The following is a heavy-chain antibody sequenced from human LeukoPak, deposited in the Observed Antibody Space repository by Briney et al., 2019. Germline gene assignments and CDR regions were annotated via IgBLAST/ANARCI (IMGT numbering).Heavy chain of an antibody. CDR3: ARDPDRFHFDY. V-gene: IGHV4-30-4*07. Sequence: SETLSLTCAVSGGSIRSGGYSWSSIRQTPGEGVEWNAYIHDSGSTYYNPSLKSRVSISIDTSKNQFSLKLSSVTAADTAVYYCARDPDRFHFDYWGQGTLVTVSS. CDR1: GGSIRSGGYS. D-gene: IGHD1-14*01. J-gene: IGHJ4*02. CDR2: IHDSGST.